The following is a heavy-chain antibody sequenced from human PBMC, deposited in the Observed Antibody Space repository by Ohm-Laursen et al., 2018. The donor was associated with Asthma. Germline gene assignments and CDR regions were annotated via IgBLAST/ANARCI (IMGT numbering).Heavy chain of an antibody. CDR2: ISTASTFI. J-gene: IGHJ1*01. Sequence: SLRLSCAASGYTFTRYSIHWVRQVPGKGLEWVASISTASTFIYYADSELARFTTSRDNAKNSVYLQMNSLRAEDTALYYCARNGPEWELPGREYSLHHWGQGTQVTVSS. D-gene: IGHD1-26*01. CDR1: GYTFTRYS. CDR3: ARNGPEWELPGREYSLHH. V-gene: IGHV3-21*01.